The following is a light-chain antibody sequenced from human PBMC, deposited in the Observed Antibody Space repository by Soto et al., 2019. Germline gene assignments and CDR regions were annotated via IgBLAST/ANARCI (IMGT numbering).Light chain of an antibody. CDR1: QIIGQL. CDR2: DAS. CDR3: QQYNSHRAT. Sequence: DIQMTQSPSTLSTSVGDRVTITCRASQIIGQLLAWYQQKPRKAPTLLIYDASNLESGVPSRFSGGGSGAEFTLTISSLQADDAATYFCQQYNSHRATFGQGTKVEIK. J-gene: IGKJ1*01. V-gene: IGKV1-5*01.